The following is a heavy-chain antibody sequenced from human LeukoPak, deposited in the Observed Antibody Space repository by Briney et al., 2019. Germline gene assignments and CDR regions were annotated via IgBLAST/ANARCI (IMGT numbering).Heavy chain of an antibody. CDR2: IYTSRST. CDR3: ARDPTPLGYCSGGSCSV. J-gene: IGHJ4*02. CDR1: GGSISSGSYY. D-gene: IGHD2-15*01. Sequence: SETLSLTCTVSGGSISSGSYYWSWIRQPAGKGLEWIGRIYTSRSTNYNPSLKSRVTISVDTSKNQFSLKLSSVTAADTAVYYCARDPTPLGYCSGGSCSVWGQGTLVTVSS. V-gene: IGHV4-61*02.